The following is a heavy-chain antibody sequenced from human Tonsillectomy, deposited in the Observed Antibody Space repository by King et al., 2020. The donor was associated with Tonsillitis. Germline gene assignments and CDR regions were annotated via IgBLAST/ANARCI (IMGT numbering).Heavy chain of an antibody. J-gene: IGHJ3*02. D-gene: IGHD3-10*01. CDR2: INHSGST. CDR1: GGSFSGYY. CDR3: PRGMGNYYGSGHAFDI. Sequence: VQLQQWGAGLLKPSETLSLTCAVYGGSFSGYYWSWTRQPPGKGLEWIGEINHSGSTNYNPSLKSRVTVSVDTSKNQFSLKLSSVTAADTAVYYCPRGMGNYYGSGHAFDIWGQGTMVTVSS. V-gene: IGHV4-34*01.